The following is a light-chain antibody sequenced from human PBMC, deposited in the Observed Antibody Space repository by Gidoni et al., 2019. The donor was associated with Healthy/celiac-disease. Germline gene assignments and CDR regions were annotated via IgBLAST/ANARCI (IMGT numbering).Light chain of an antibody. J-gene: IGLJ2*01. CDR2: EGS. CDR3: CSYAGSIVV. Sequence: QSALTQPACVSGSPGQSLTISCTGSSSDVGSYNLVSWYQQHPGKAPKLMIYEGSKRPSGVSNRFSGSKSGNTASLTISGLQAEDEADYYCCSYAGSIVVFGGGTKLTVL. CDR1: SSDVGSYNL. V-gene: IGLV2-23*01.